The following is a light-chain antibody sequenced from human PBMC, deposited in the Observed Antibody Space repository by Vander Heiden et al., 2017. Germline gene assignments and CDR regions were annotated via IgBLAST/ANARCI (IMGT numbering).Light chain of an antibody. Sequence: QSALTQPASVSGSPGQSITISCTGTSSDVGSYNLVSWYQQHPGKAPKLMRYEVSKRPSGVSNRFSGSKSGNTASPKISGLQAEDEAYYYCCSYAGSSTWVFGGGTNLTVL. J-gene: IGLJ3*02. V-gene: IGLV2-23*02. CDR2: EVS. CDR1: SSDVGSYNL. CDR3: CSYAGSSTWV.